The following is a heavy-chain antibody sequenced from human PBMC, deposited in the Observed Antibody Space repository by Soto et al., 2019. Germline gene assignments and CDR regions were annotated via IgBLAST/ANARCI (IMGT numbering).Heavy chain of an antibody. V-gene: IGHV4-39*07. J-gene: IGHJ4*02. CDR2: IYHSGGT. D-gene: IGHD4-17*01. CDR3: ARYYGGKVLDY. CDR1: GGSISIGHDH. Sequence: NPSGSLSLTCTVSGGSISIGHDHWGWIRQPPGKGLEWIGEIYHSGGTYYTPSLKSRVTISVDTSKNQFSLRVSSVTAADTVVYDCARYYGGKVLDYWGQGTLVTVSS.